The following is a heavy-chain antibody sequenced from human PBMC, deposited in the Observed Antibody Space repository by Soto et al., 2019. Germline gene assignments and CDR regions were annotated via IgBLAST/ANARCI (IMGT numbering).Heavy chain of an antibody. J-gene: IGHJ6*03. V-gene: IGHV4-59*01. CDR3: ARDKVPLGYCSGGSCFHYYYMDV. D-gene: IGHD2-15*01. CDR1: GGSISSYY. CDR2: IYYSGST. Sequence: PSETLSLTCTVSGGSISSYYWIWIRQPPGKGLEWIGYIYYSGSTNYNPSLKSRVTISVDTSKNQFSLKLSSVTAADTAVYYCARDKVPLGYCSGGSCFHYYYMDVWGKGTTVTVSS.